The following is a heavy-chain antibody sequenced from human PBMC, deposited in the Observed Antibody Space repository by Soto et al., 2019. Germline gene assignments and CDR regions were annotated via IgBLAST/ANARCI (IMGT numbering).Heavy chain of an antibody. V-gene: IGHV4-39*01. CDR3: ARHSTPGVGYCTNGVCFSANYYYLDV. CDR2: IYYSGST. CDR1: GDSITSSSYY. J-gene: IGHJ6*03. D-gene: IGHD2-8*01. Sequence: SKTLSVTCAFSGDSITSSSYYWGWLRQPPGKRLDGVGRIYYSGSTYYNPSLKSRVTISVDTSKNQFSLKLSSVTAADTAVYYCARHSTPGVGYCTNGVCFSANYYYLDVWGKGTTVTVS.